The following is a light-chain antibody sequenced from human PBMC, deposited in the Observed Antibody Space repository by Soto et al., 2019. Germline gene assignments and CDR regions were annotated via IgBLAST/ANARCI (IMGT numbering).Light chain of an antibody. CDR2: AAS. V-gene: IGKV1-39*01. Sequence: EIQMIQSNSSLSASVGDRVTITCRAIQSISSYLNWYQQKPGKAPKLLIYAASSLQSGVPSRFNASGSGTDFTLTISSLQPDDFATYYCQHYNSYSEAFGQLTKADI. J-gene: IGKJ1*01. CDR1: QSISSY. CDR3: QHYNSYSEA.